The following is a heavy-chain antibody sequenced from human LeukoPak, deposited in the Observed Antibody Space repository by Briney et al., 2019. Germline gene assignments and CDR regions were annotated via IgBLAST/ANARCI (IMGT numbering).Heavy chain of an antibody. D-gene: IGHD6-19*01. J-gene: IGHJ4*02. CDR1: RFTFSSYA. Sequence: GGSLRLSCAASRFTFSSYAMSWVRQAPGKGLEWVSAISGSGGSTYYADSVKGRFTISRDNSKNTLYLQMNSLRAEDTAVYYCAKADSSGWYGRRFDYWGQGTLVTVSS. CDR2: ISGSGGST. V-gene: IGHV3-23*01. CDR3: AKADSSGWYGRRFDY.